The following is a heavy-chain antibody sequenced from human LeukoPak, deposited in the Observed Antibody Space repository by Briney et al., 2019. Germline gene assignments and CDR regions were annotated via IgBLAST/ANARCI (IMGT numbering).Heavy chain of an antibody. V-gene: IGHV3-23*01. CDR1: GFTFSSYA. CDR2: ISGSGGST. D-gene: IGHD3-16*01. CDR3: ARGSHYGYDAFDI. Sequence: GGSLRLSCAASGFTFSSYAMSWVRQAPGKGLEWVSAISGSGGSTYYADSVKGRFTISRDNSKNTLYLQMNSLRAEDTAVYYCARGSHYGYDAFDIWGQGTMVTVSS. J-gene: IGHJ3*02.